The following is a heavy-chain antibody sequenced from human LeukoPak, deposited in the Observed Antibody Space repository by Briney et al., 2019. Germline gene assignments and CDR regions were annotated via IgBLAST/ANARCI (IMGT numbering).Heavy chain of an antibody. J-gene: IGHJ5*02. V-gene: IGHV1-2*02. D-gene: IGHD6-13*01. Sequence: ASVKVSCKASGYTFTGYYMHWVRQAPGQGLEWMGWINPNGGGTNYAQKFQGRVTMTRDTSISTAYMELSRLRSDDTAVYHCARDGIAAAGSEFDPWGQGTLVTVSS. CDR3: ARDGIAAAGSEFDP. CDR2: INPNGGGT. CDR1: GYTFTGYY.